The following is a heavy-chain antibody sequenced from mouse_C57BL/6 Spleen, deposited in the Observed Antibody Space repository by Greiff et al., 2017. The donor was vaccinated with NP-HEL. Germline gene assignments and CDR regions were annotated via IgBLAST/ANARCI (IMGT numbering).Heavy chain of an antibody. CDR2: IYPRDGST. CDR3: ARFEWDYDWYFDV. J-gene: IGHJ1*03. Sequence: VQLQESDAELVKPGASVKISCKVSGYTFTDHTIHWMKQRPEQGLEWIGYIYPRDGSTKYNEKFKGKATLTADKSSSTAYMQLNSLTSEDSAVYFCARFEWDYDWYFDVWGTGTTVTVSS. CDR1: GYTFTDHT. D-gene: IGHD2-4*01. V-gene: IGHV1-78*01.